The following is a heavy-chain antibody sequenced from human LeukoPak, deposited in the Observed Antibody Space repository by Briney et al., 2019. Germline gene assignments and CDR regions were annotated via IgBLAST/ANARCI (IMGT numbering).Heavy chain of an antibody. CDR2: IYYSGNT. CDR1: GGSISSYY. J-gene: IGHJ5*02. Sequence: SETLSLTCTVSGGSISSYYWSWIRRPPGKGLEWIGYIYYSGNTNYNPSLKSRVTISVDTSKNQFSLKLSSVTAADTAVYYCARARYVVDIVALNWFDPWGQGTLVTVSS. D-gene: IGHD5-12*01. CDR3: ARARYVVDIVALNWFDP. V-gene: IGHV4-59*01.